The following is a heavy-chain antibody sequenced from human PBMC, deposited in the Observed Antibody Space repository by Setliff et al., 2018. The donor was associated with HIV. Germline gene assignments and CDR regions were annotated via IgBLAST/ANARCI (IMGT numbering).Heavy chain of an antibody. V-gene: IGHV4-61*02. D-gene: IGHD6-19*01. J-gene: IGHJ5*02. Sequence: LSLTCTVSGGSISSRSYYWSWLRQPAGKGLEWIGRIYSNGNTDYNPSLKSRVTISEDTSKNQFSLKLTSVTAADTAVYYCARGVAGTWWFDPWGQGTLVTVSS. CDR3: ARGVAGTWWFDP. CDR1: GGSISSRSYY. CDR2: IYSNGNT.